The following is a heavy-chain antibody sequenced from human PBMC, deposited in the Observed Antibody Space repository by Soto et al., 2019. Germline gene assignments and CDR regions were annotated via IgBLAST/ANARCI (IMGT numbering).Heavy chain of an antibody. D-gene: IGHD2-21*02. Sequence: SETLSLICTVSGGSVSSGSDYWSWIRQPPGKGLEWIGYIYYSGIPNQYPSNYNPSLKSRVSISVDTSKNQFSLKLASVTTADTAVYYCARSGLEYCGGDCYYDYWGQGTLVTVSS. CDR2: IYYSGIPNQYPS. CDR1: GGSVSSGSDY. J-gene: IGHJ4*02. CDR3: ARSGLEYCGGDCYYDY. V-gene: IGHV4-61*01.